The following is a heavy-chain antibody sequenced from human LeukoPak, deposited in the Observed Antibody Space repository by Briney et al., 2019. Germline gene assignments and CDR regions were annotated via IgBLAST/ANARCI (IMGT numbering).Heavy chain of an antibody. J-gene: IGHJ6*03. CDR1: GGTFSSYA. CDR3: ARVSIAAAGTSFYYMDV. CDR2: IIPVFGTA. Sequence: SVKVSCKASGGTFSSYAISWVRQAPGQGLEWMGGIIPVFGTANYAQKFQGRVTITTDESTSTAYMELSSLRSEDTAVYYCARVSIAAAGTSFYYMDVWGKGTTVTVSS. D-gene: IGHD6-13*01. V-gene: IGHV1-69*05.